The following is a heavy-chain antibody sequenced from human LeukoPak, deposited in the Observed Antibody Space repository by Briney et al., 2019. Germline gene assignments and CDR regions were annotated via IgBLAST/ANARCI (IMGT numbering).Heavy chain of an antibody. Sequence: GASVKVSCKASGYTFTSYGISWVRQAHGQGLEWMGWIGAYNGNTNYAQKLQGRVTMTTDTSTTTAYMELGSLRSDDTAVYYCVRNGSYYGDAFDIWGHGTMVTVSS. CDR3: VRNGSYYGDAFDI. CDR1: GYTFTSYG. V-gene: IGHV1-18*01. CDR2: IGAYNGNT. J-gene: IGHJ3*02. D-gene: IGHD3-10*01.